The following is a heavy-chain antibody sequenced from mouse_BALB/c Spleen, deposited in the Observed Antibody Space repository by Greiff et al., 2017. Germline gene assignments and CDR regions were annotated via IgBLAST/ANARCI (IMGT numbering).Heavy chain of an antibody. V-gene: IGHV1S29*02. CDR3: ARRVYGSSSWFAY. Sequence: VQLKESGPELVKSGTSVKISCKASGYTFTDYNMHCVKQSHGKSLEWIGYIYPFNGGTDYNQKFKSKATMTVDKSSSTEYMELRNLTSEDSAVYYCARRVYGSSSWFAYWGQGTLVTVSA. CDR1: GYTFTDYN. CDR2: IYPFNGGT. J-gene: IGHJ3*01. D-gene: IGHD1-1*01.